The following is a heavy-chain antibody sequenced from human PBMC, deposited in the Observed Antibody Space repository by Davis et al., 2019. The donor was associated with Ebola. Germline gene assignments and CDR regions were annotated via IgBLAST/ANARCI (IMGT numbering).Heavy chain of an antibody. V-gene: IGHV5-51*01. J-gene: IGHJ3*02. CDR2: IYPGDSDT. CDR3: ARGGGTTVTTLSSVGAFDI. D-gene: IGHD4-17*01. CDR1: GYSFTSYW. Sequence: GESLKISCKGPGYSFTSYWIGWVRQMPGKGLEWMGIIYPGDSDTRYSPSFQGQVTISADKSTSTAYLQWSSLKASDTAMYYCARGGGTTVTTLSSVGAFDIWGQGTMVTVSS.